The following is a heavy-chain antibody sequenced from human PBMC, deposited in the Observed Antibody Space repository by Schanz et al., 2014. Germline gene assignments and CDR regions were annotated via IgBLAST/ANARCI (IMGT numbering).Heavy chain of an antibody. J-gene: IGHJ4*02. CDR2: IYSGIGA. Sequence: EVHLVESGGGLVKRGGSLRLSCAASGFTISSYSMNWVRQAPGKGLEWVSVIYSGIGAYYADSVRGRFTISRDRFQNTLDLRISSLRAEDTAVYYCARPRFDYGEVHYRGQGTLVTVSS. CDR3: ARPRFDYGEVHY. D-gene: IGHD4-17*01. CDR1: GFTISSYS. V-gene: IGHV3-66*04.